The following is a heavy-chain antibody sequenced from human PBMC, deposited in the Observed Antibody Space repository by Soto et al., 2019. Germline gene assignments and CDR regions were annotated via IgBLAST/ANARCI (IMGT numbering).Heavy chain of an antibody. CDR3: ARSISP. CDR1: GGSISSGGYY. CDR2: IYYSGST. D-gene: IGHD3-3*01. Sequence: QVQLQESGPGLVKPSQTLSLTCTVSGGSISSGGYYWSWIRQHPGKGLEWIGYIYYSGSTDYNPSIKSRLSISLDPSKTQFSLKLSSVTAADTAVYYCARSISPWGQGTLVTVSS. V-gene: IGHV4-31*03. J-gene: IGHJ5*02.